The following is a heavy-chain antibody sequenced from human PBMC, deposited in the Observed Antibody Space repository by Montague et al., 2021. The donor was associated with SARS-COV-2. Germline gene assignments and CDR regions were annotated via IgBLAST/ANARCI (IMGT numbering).Heavy chain of an antibody. J-gene: IGHJ3*01. CDR3: AKDLVLRAAPPDALDV. V-gene: IGHV3-48*04. Sequence: SLRLSCAASGFTFSSYSVNWVRQAPGKGLEWISYISSSTNIIYYADSVKGRFTISRDNARNSLYLQMNSLRVDDTAVYYCAKDLVLRAAPPDALDVWGQGTVVTVS. CDR2: ISSSTNII. CDR1: GFTFSSYS. D-gene: IGHD6-6*01.